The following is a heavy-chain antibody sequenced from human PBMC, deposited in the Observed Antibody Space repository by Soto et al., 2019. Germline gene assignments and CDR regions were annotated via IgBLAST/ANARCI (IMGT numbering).Heavy chain of an antibody. CDR2: ISDSGGST. V-gene: IGHV3-23*01. J-gene: IGHJ4*02. CDR1: GFTFSSYA. D-gene: IGHD5-18*01. CDR3: ARGSGYSYGYYFDY. Sequence: GGSLRLSCAASGFTFSSYAMSWVRQAPGKGLEWVSAISDSGGSTYYADSVKGRFTISRDTSKNTLYLQMNSLRAEDTAVYYCARGSGYSYGYYFDYWGQGTLVTVSS.